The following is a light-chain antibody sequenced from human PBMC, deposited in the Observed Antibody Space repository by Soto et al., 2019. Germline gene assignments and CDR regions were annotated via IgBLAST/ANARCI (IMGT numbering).Light chain of an antibody. Sequence: QSVLTQPPSVSAAPGQSVTISCSGSSSNIGSNYVAWYQQFPGTAPKFLIFKDNKRPSVIPDRFSGSKSGTSATLGITGLQTDDEADYYCAAWDSSLRAEFFGTGTKLTVL. CDR1: SSNIGSNY. J-gene: IGLJ1*01. CDR2: KDN. V-gene: IGLV1-51*01. CDR3: AAWDSSLRAEF.